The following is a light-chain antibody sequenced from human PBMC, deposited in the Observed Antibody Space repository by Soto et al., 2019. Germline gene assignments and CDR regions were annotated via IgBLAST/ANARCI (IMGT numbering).Light chain of an antibody. J-gene: IGKJ5*01. Sequence: ESVLTQSPATLSLSPGERATLSCRASQSVSSYLAWYQQKHCQAPRLLIYDASNRATGIPARFSGSRSGTDFTLNISRLEPEDFAVYYCQQRSNWPITFGQGTRLEIK. V-gene: IGKV3-11*01. CDR2: DAS. CDR1: QSVSSY. CDR3: QQRSNWPIT.